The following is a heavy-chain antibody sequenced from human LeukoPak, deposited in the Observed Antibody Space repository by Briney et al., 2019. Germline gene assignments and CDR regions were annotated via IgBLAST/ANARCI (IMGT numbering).Heavy chain of an antibody. Sequence: PGGSLRLSCAASGFTFSSYAVHWVRQAPGKGLEWVALISYDGTNKYYADSVKGRFTISRDNSKNTLYLQMNSLRAEDTAVYYCARRAGAYSHPYDYWGQGTLVTVSS. D-gene: IGHD4/OR15-4a*01. CDR1: GFTFSSYA. V-gene: IGHV3-30*14. J-gene: IGHJ4*02. CDR2: ISYDGTNK. CDR3: ARRAGAYSHPYDY.